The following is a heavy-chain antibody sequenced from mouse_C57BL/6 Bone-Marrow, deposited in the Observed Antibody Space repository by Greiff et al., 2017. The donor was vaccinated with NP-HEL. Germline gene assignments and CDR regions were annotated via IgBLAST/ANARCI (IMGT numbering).Heavy chain of an antibody. CDR3: ARQGGYWMDY. Sequence: VQLKESGGGLVQPGGSLKLSCAASGFTFSDYYMYWVRQTPEKRLEWVAYISNGGGSTYYPDTVKGRFTISRDNAKNTLYLQMSRLKSEDTAMYYCARQGGYWMDYWGQGTSVTVSS. V-gene: IGHV5-12*01. J-gene: IGHJ4*01. CDR1: GFTFSDYY. CDR2: ISNGGGST. D-gene: IGHD1-1*01.